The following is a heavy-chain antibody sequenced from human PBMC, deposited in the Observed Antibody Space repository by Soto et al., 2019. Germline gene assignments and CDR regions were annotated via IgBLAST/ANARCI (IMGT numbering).Heavy chain of an antibody. CDR3: AKRWGNRFLEPRDYFDF. D-gene: IGHD3-3*01. V-gene: IGHV3-23*01. Sequence: EVQLLESGGGLVQPGGSLRLSCAVSGFTFTSYAMSCVRQAPGKGLEWVSAISGSDGSTYYADSVKGRFTISRDNSKNTLYLQISSLRAEDTAVYYCAKRWGNRFLEPRDYFDFWGRGTLVTVSS. CDR1: GFTFTSYA. J-gene: IGHJ4*02. CDR2: ISGSDGST.